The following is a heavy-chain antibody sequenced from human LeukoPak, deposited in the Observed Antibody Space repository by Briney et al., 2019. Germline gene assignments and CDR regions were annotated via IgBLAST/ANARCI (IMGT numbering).Heavy chain of an antibody. CDR2: ISWNSVNV. Sequence: GGSLRLSCEASGFAFDDYGMHWVRQSSGKGLEWVSGISWNSVNVGYADSVKGRFTISRDNAKNSLYLQMNSLRAEDTALYYCAKERTRSMIVVVKSFDYWGQGTLVTVSS. J-gene: IGHJ4*02. CDR3: AKERTRSMIVVVKSFDY. D-gene: IGHD3-22*01. V-gene: IGHV3-9*01. CDR1: GFAFDDYG.